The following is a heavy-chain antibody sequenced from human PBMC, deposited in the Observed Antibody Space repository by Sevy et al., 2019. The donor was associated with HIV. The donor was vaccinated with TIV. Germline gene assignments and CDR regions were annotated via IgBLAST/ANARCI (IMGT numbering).Heavy chain of an antibody. D-gene: IGHD2-21*01. Sequence: GGSLRLSCTTSGFTFGDFAMSWFRLAPGKGLEWVGFVSSKDYGGTTEYAASVKGRFTISRDDSKNIAYMQMNSLKTEDTAVYFCTRDGGGANILASYYYYDMDVWGQGTTVTVSS. CDR3: TRDGGGANILASYYYYDMDV. V-gene: IGHV3-49*03. J-gene: IGHJ6*02. CDR1: GFTFGDFA. CDR2: VSSKDYGGTT.